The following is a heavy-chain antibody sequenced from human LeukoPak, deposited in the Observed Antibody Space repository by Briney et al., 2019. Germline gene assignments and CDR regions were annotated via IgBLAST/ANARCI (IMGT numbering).Heavy chain of an antibody. D-gene: IGHD2-15*01. Sequence: GASVKVSCKASGGTFSSYAISWVRRAPGQGLEWMGRIIPILGIANYAQKFQGRVTITADKSTSTAYMELSSLRSEDTAVYYCARDHCSGGSCSRGYFDYWGQGTLVTVSS. CDR3: ARDHCSGGSCSRGYFDY. CDR1: GGTFSSYA. CDR2: IIPILGIA. J-gene: IGHJ4*02. V-gene: IGHV1-69*04.